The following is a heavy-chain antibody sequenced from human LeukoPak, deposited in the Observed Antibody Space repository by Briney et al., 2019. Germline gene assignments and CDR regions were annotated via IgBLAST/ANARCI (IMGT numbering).Heavy chain of an antibody. Sequence: SETLSLTCAVSGYSISSSNWWGWIRQPPGKGLEWIGYIYYSGSTNYNPSLKSRVTMSVDTSKNQFSLKLSSVTALDTAVYYCARTSGYYSNWFDPWGQGTLVTVSS. D-gene: IGHD3-22*01. CDR2: IYYSGST. V-gene: IGHV4-28*06. CDR3: ARTSGYYSNWFDP. CDR1: GYSISSSNW. J-gene: IGHJ5*02.